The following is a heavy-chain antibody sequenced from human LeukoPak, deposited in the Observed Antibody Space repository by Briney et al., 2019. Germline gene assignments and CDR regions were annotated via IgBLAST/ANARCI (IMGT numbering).Heavy chain of an antibody. D-gene: IGHD3-16*01. CDR1: DFAFTSSG. CDR3: AKLMRHMMEDVLDL. J-gene: IGHJ3*01. Sequence: GGSLRLSCTASDFAFTSSGMSWVRLVPGTGLEWVSFISATGLSTYYADSVKGRFTVSRDNSKNTLYLQMNSLRAADTAVYYCAKLMRHMMEDVLDLWGQGTVVTVSS. CDR2: ISATGLST. V-gene: IGHV3-23*01.